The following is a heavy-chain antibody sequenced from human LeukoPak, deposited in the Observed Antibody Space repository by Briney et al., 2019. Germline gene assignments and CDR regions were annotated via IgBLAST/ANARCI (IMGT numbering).Heavy chain of an antibody. Sequence: GGSLRLSCAASGFTFSSYEMNWVRQARGKGLEWVAYISSSGSTIYYADSVKGRFTISRDNAKNSLYLQMNSLRAEDTAVYYCARAGYCTNGVWLGDFDYWGQGTLVTVSS. CDR1: GFTFSSYE. D-gene: IGHD2-8*01. CDR2: ISSSGSTI. V-gene: IGHV3-48*03. J-gene: IGHJ4*02. CDR3: ARAGYCTNGVWLGDFDY.